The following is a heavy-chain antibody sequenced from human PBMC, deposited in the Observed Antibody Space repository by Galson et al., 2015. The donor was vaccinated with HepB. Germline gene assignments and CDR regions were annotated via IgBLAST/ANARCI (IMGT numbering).Heavy chain of an antibody. Sequence: SLRLSCAASGLTLYSYNMNWVRQAPGKGLEWVASISRGSSYIYYADSVKGRFTISRDNTKNSVSLHMSSLRAEDTAVYYCARDSHCGGYGCYFDYWGQGTLVTVSS. J-gene: IGHJ4*02. CDR2: ISRGSSYI. D-gene: IGHD5-12*01. V-gene: IGHV3-21*01. CDR1: GLTLYSYN. CDR3: ARDSHCGGYGCYFDY.